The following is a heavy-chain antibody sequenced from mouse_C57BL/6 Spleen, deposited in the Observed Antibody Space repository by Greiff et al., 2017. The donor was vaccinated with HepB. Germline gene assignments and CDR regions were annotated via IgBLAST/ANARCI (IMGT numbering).Heavy chain of an antibody. CDR3: ARGGDDDGLYAMDD. D-gene: IGHD2-4*01. V-gene: IGHV14-2*01. CDR1: GFNIKDYY. CDR2: IDPEDGET. J-gene: IGHJ4*01. Sequence: VHVKQSGAELVKPGASVKLSCTASGFNIKDYYMHWVKQRPEQGLEWIGRIDPEDGETKYAPKFQGKATITADTSSNTAYLQLSSLTSEDTAVYYGARGGDDDGLYAMDDWGQGTSVTVSS.